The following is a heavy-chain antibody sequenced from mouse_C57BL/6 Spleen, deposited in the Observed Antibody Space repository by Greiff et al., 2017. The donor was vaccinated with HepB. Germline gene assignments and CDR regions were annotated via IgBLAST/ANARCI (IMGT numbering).Heavy chain of an antibody. CDR1: GFSLTSYG. CDR3: ARHVPDGYPYYYAMDY. V-gene: IGHV2-6-1*01. D-gene: IGHD2-3*01. CDR2: IWSDGST. Sequence: LVESGPGLVAPSQSLSITCTVSGFSLTSYGVHWVRQPPGKGLEWLVVIWSDGSTTYNSALKSRLSISKDNSKSQVFLKMNSLQTDDTAMYYCARHVPDGYPYYYAMDYWGQGTSVTVSS. J-gene: IGHJ4*01.